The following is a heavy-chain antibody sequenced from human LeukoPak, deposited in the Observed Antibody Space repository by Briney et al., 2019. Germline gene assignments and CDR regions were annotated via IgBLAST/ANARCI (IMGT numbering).Heavy chain of an antibody. V-gene: IGHV4-39*01. CDR1: GGSISSSSYY. CDR3: ARGGWQEWSNRFDP. J-gene: IGHJ5*02. D-gene: IGHD2-8*01. CDR2: IYYSGGT. Sequence: SETLSLTCTVSGGSISSSSYYWGWIRQPPGKGLEWIGSIYYSGGTYYNPSLKSRVTISVDTSKNQFSLKLSSVTAADAAVYYCARGGWQEWSNRFDPWGQGTLVTVSS.